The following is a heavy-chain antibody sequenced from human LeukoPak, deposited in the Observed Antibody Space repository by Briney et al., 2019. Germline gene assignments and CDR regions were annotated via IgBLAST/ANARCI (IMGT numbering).Heavy chain of an antibody. V-gene: IGHV3-53*01. J-gene: IGHJ4*02. Sequence: GGSLRLSCAASGFTVSSNYMSWVRQAPGKGLEWVSVIYSGGSTYYADSVKGRFTISSDNSKNTLYLQMNSLRPEDTAVYYCARGGARFHFDYWGQGTLVTVSS. D-gene: IGHD1-26*01. CDR1: GFTVSSNY. CDR2: IYSGGST. CDR3: ARGGARFHFDY.